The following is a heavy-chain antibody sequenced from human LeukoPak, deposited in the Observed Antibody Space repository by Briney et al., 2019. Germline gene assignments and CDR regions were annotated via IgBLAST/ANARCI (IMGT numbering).Heavy chain of an antibody. V-gene: IGHV4-59*01. CDR3: ARDHLCGGDCYPPYYYYYYMDV. D-gene: IGHD2-21*01. Sequence: SSETLSLACTVSGGSISSYYWSWIRQPPGKGLEWIGYIYYSGSTNYNPSLKSRVTISVDTSKNQFSLKLSSVTAADTAVYYCARDHLCGGDCYPPYYYYYYMDVWGKGTTVTVSS. CDR1: GGSISSYY. CDR2: IYYSGST. J-gene: IGHJ6*03.